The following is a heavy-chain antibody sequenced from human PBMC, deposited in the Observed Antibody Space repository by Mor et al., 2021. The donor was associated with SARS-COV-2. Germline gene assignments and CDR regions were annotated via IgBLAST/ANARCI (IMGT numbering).Heavy chain of an antibody. CDR2: IRSKTNSYAT. D-gene: IGHD6-13*01. CDR3: TRHEVLTDTFDI. J-gene: IGHJ3*02. V-gene: IGHV3-73*01. Sequence: EWVGHIRSKTNSYATAYVASVKGRFTISRDDSKSMAYLQMNSLKTEDTAVYYCTRHEVLTDTFDIW.